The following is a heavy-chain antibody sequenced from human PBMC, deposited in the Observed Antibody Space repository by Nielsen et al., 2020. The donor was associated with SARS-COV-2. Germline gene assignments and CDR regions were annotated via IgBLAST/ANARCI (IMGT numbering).Heavy chain of an antibody. CDR1: GGSISSYY. J-gene: IGHJ4*02. Sequence: SETLSLTYTVSGGSISSYYWSWIRQPPGKGLEWIGYIYYSGSTNYNPSLKSRVTISVDTSKNQFSLKLSSVTAADTAVYYCARLTYDILTGPNYFDYWGQGTLVTVSS. CDR2: IYYSGST. CDR3: ARLTYDILTGPNYFDY. D-gene: IGHD3-9*01. V-gene: IGHV4-59*08.